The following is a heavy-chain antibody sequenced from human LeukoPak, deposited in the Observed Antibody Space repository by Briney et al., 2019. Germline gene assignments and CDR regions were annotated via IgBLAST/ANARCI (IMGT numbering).Heavy chain of an antibody. CDR3: AKGYYFDNLSGYSSLDP. Sequence: GGSLRLSCAASGFAASGFTFSSFGMHWARQAPGKGLERVAFIRYDGSNKYYADSVKGRFTISRDDSKNTLYLQINSLRADDTAAYYCAKGYYFDNLSGYSSLDPWGQGTLVTVSS. CDR2: IRYDGSNK. D-gene: IGHD3-9*01. V-gene: IGHV3-30*02. J-gene: IGHJ5*02. CDR1: GFTFSSFG.